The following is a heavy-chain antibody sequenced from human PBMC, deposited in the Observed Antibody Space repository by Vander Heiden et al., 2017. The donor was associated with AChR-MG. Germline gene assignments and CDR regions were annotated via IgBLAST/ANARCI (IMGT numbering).Heavy chain of an antibody. D-gene: IGHD2-2*01. CDR2: ISSSSSYI. Sequence: EVQLVESGGGQVKPGGSLRLSCAASGFTFSSYSMNWVRQAPGKGLEWVSSISSSSSYIYYADSVKGRFTISRDNAKNSLSLQMSSLRAEDTAVYYCARVGSTSCHDYWGQATLVTVSS. CDR1: GFTFSSYS. V-gene: IGHV3-21*01. CDR3: ARVGSTSCHDY. J-gene: IGHJ4*02.